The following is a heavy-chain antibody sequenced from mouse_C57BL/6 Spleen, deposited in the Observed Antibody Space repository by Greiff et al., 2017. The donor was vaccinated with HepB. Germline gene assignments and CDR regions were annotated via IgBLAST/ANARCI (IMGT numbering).Heavy chain of an antibody. J-gene: IGHJ2*01. Sequence: EVQRVESGGGLVKPGGSLKLSCAASGFTFSDYGMHWVRQAPEKGLEWVAYISSGSSTIYYADTVKGRFTISRDNAKNTLFLQMTSLRSEDTAMYYCARNGYFSGYFDYWGQGTTLTVSS. CDR2: ISSGSSTI. CDR1: GFTFSDYG. D-gene: IGHD2-3*01. V-gene: IGHV5-17*01. CDR3: ARNGYFSGYFDY.